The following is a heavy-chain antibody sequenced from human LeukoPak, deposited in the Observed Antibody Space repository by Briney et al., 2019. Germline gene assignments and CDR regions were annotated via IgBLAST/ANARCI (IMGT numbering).Heavy chain of an antibody. Sequence: SETLSLTCTVSGGSISSYYWSWIRQPPGKGLEWIGYIYYSGSTNYNPSLKSRVTISVDTSKNQFSLKLSSVTAADTAVYYCARGPTRPRITMIVVVNFWFDPWGQGTLVTVSS. CDR1: GGSISSYY. V-gene: IGHV4-59*08. CDR2: IYYSGST. CDR3: ARGPTRPRITMIVVVNFWFDP. D-gene: IGHD3-22*01. J-gene: IGHJ5*02.